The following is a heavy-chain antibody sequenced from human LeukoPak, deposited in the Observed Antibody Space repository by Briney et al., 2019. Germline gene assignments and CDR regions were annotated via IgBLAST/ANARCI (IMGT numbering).Heavy chain of an antibody. CDR1: GGSITSYY. V-gene: IGHV4-59*01. J-gene: IGHJ4*02. Sequence: SETLSLTCTVSGGSITSYYWNWIRQPPGKGREWIGYIYYDGSTNYNPSLKSRVTMSVDTSRNQFSLKLTSATAADTAVYYCARGYNWNYVGYWGQGILVTVSS. CDR3: ARGYNWNYVGY. CDR2: IYYDGST. D-gene: IGHD1-20*01.